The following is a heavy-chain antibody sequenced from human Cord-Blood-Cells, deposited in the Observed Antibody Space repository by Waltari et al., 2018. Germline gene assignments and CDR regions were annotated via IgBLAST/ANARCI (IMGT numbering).Heavy chain of an antibody. J-gene: IGHJ3*02. CDR3: ARVGSIAAAGDAFDI. V-gene: IGHV4-4*07. CDR1: GGSISSYY. CDR2: IYTSGST. D-gene: IGHD6-13*01. Sequence: QVQLQESGPGLVKPSETLSLTCTVSGGSISSYYWRWIRQPAGKGLEWIGRIYTSGSTNYNPPLKSRVTMSVDTSKNQFSLKLSSVTAADTAVYYCARVGSIAAAGDAFDIWGQGTMVTVSS.